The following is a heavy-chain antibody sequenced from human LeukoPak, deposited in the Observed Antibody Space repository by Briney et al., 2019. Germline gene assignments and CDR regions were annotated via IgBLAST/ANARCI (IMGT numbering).Heavy chain of an antibody. CDR3: AREGSMVRGVGIFGFDY. D-gene: IGHD3-10*01. Sequence: GASVKVSCKASGYTFTSYGISWVRQAPGQGLEWMGWISAYNGNTKYSQKFQGRVTITRDTSASTAYMELSSLKSEDMAVYYCAREGSMVRGVGIFGFDYWGQGTLVTVSS. V-gene: IGHV1-18*03. CDR1: GYTFTSYG. CDR2: ISAYNGNT. J-gene: IGHJ4*02.